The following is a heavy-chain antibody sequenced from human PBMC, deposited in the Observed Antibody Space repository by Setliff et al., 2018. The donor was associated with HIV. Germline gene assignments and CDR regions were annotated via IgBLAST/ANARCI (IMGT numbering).Heavy chain of an antibody. CDR3: ARNFGLSPPGKNYYYYGMDI. D-gene: IGHD3-10*01. CDR1: GYTFTGHY. CDR2: VNPNSGDA. V-gene: IGHV1-2*02. Sequence: ASVKVSCKASGYTFTGHYLHWVRQAPGQGLEWLGLVNPNSGDAIYEQKLQGRVTMTRDTSINAAYMELRGLRSDDTAVYYCARNFGLSPPGKNYYYYGMDIWGQGTTVTVSS. J-gene: IGHJ6*02.